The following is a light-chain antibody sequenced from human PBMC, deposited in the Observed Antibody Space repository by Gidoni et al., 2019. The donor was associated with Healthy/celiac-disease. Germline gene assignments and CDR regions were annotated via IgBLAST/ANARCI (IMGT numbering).Light chain of an antibody. J-gene: IGLJ2*01. Sequence: QSVLTQPPSASGTPGQRVTIACSGSSSNIGSNTVNWYQQLPGTAPTLLIYSNNQRPSGVPDRFSVSKSGTSASLAISGLQSEDEAYYYCAACDDSLNGVVFGGGTKLTVL. CDR3: AACDDSLNGVV. CDR1: SSNIGSNT. V-gene: IGLV1-44*01. CDR2: SNN.